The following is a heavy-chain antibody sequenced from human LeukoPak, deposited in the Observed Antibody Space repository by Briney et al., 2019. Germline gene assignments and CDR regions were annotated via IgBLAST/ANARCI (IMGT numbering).Heavy chain of an antibody. Sequence: SETLSLTCTVSGGSVYTSDNCWVWLRPPPGKGPEWIGDIFYTGKTNYNPSLKSRVSISIDTSKNQFSLKLTSVTAADKAVYYCARVFDSWGQGTLVTVSS. CDR1: GGSVYTSDNC. J-gene: IGHJ4*02. CDR2: IFYTGKT. CDR3: ARVFDS. V-gene: IGHV4-39*07.